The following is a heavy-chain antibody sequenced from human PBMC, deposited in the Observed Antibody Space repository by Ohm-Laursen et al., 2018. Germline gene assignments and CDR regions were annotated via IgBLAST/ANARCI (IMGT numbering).Heavy chain of an antibody. J-gene: IGHJ4*02. D-gene: IGHD2-21*02. CDR2: ITHDGHET. Sequence: SLRLSCAASGFTFNSRGMTWVRQAPGRGLEWVANITHDGHETFYVDSVKGRFTISRDNAKNSMFLQMNSLRAEDTAVYYCADTAYWGQGTLVTVSS. CDR1: GFTFNSRG. V-gene: IGHV3-7*01. CDR3: ADTAY.